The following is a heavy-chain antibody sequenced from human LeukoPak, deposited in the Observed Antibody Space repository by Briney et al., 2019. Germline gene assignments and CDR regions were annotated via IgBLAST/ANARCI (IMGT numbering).Heavy chain of an antibody. J-gene: IGHJ4*02. Sequence: ASVKVSCKASGYTFTSYYMHWVRQAPGQGLEWMGIINPSGGSTSYAQKFRGRVTMTRDTSTSTVYMELSSLRSEDTAVYYCARNYGSGSYDSYYFDYWGQGTLVTVSS. V-gene: IGHV1-46*01. CDR1: GYTFTSYY. CDR3: ARNYGSGSYDSYYFDY. D-gene: IGHD3-10*01. CDR2: INPSGGST.